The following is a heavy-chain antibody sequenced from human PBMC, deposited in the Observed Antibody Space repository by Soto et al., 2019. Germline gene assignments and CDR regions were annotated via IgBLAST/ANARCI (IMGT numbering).Heavy chain of an antibody. CDR1: GDSVSSGAYY. CDR2: VYHSGST. J-gene: IGHJ5*02. V-gene: IGHV4-61*08. Sequence: QVQLQESGPGLAKPSETLSLTCTVSGDSVSSGAYYWSWIRQPSGKGLEWIGNVYHSGSTKYNPSLKRPVTISVDTSKNQFSLELNFVTAADTAGYYCARVSFYYDTSGYGVGWFDPWGQGALVTVSA. D-gene: IGHD3-22*01. CDR3: ARVSFYYDTSGYGVGWFDP.